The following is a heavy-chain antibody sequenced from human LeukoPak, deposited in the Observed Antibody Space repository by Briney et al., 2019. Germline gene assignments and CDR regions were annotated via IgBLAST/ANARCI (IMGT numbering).Heavy chain of an antibody. V-gene: IGHV3-74*01. CDR3: ARVLSGSWDWFDP. J-gene: IGHJ5*02. CDR2: INPDGSTT. D-gene: IGHD3-22*01. Sequence: GSLRLSCAASGLTFSRYWIHWVRQAPGKGLEWVSRINPDGSTTTYADSVKGRFTISRDNAKNTVYLQMNSLRAEDTAVYYCARVLSGSWDWFDPWGQGTLVTVSS. CDR1: GLTFSRYW.